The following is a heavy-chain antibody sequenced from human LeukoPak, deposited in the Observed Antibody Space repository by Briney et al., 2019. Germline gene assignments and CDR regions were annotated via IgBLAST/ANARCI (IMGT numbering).Heavy chain of an antibody. Sequence: GGSLRLSCAASGFTFSSYSMNWVRQAPGKGLEWVSSISSSSSYIYYADSVKGRFTISRDNAKNSLYLQMNSLRAEDTAVYYCASFSGGSNDAFDIWGQGTMVTVSS. V-gene: IGHV3-21*01. CDR1: GFTFSSYS. CDR2: ISSSSSYI. D-gene: IGHD2-15*01. J-gene: IGHJ3*02. CDR3: ASFSGGSNDAFDI.